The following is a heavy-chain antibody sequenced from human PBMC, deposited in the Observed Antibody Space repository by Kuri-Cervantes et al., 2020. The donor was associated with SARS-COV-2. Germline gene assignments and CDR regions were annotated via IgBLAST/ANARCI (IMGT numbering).Heavy chain of an antibody. Sequence: ASVKVSCKASGYTFSNYGITWVRQAPGQGLEWMGWISAYYGDTDYAQNLQGRVTMTTDTSTSTAYMELRSLRSDDTAVYYCARGLELQLEPTLDHWGQGTRVTVSS. D-gene: IGHD1-1*01. CDR3: ARGLELQLEPTLDH. V-gene: IGHV1-18*01. CDR1: GYTFSNYG. J-gene: IGHJ4*02. CDR2: ISAYYGDT.